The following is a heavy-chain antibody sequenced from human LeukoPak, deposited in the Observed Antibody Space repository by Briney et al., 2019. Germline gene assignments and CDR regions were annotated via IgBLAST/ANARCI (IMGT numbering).Heavy chain of an antibody. J-gene: IGHJ5*02. CDR1: GFIFSQYS. D-gene: IGHD5-12*01. V-gene: IGHV3-48*01. CDR2: IRSSSET. Sequence: GGFLRLSCAASGFIFSQYSMNWVRQAPGKGLEWVSHIRSSSETFYADSVKGRFTISRDNARNSLYLQMNNLRGEDTAIYYCARDAGNSGYGCDLWGQGTLVTVSS. CDR3: ARDAGNSGYGCDL.